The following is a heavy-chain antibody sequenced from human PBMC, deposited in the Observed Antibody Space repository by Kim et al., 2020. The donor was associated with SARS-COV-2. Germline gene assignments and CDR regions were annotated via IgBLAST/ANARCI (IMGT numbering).Heavy chain of an antibody. CDR1: GGSISSGGYS. J-gene: IGHJ4*02. CDR3: ARAPDYSNYLHY. V-gene: IGHV4-30-2*01. Sequence: SETLSLTCAVSGGSISSGGYSWSWIRQPPGKGLEWIGYIYHSGSTYYNPSLKSRVTISVDSSKNQFSLKLSSVTAADTAVYYCARAPDYSNYLHYCGQGT. CDR2: IYHSGST. D-gene: IGHD4-4*01.